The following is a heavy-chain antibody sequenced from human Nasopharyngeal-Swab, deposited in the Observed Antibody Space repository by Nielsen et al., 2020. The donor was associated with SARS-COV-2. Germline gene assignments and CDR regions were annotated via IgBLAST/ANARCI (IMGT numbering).Heavy chain of an antibody. J-gene: IGHJ5*02. CDR2: ISHNSGT. CDR3: AKEGATGWFDP. Sequence: ESLKISCAASEFSVSSNYMNWVRQAPGKGLEWIGYISHNSGTNYNPSLKSRVTMFMDTSKNQFSLKLRSVTAADTAVYYCAKEGATGWFDPWGQGTLVTVSS. V-gene: IGHV4-59*02. CDR1: EFSVSSNY.